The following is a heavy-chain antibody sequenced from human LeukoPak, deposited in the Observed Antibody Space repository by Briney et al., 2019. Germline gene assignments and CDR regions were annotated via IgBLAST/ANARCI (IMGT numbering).Heavy chain of an antibody. CDR3: ARVRVGQWLVPGFDP. CDR2: IYYSGST. CDR1: GGSISSSSYY. J-gene: IGHJ5*02. V-gene: IGHV4-39*07. Sequence: PSETLSLTCTVSGGSISSSSYYWGWIRQPPGKGLEWIGSIYYSGSTNYNPSLKSRVTISVDTSKNQFSLKLSSVTAADTAVYYCARVRVGQWLVPGFDPWGQGTLVTVSS. D-gene: IGHD6-19*01.